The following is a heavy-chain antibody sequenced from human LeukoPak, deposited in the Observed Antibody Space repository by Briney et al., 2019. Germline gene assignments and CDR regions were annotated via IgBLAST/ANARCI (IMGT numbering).Heavy chain of an antibody. CDR1: GFTFSSYS. CDR2: ISSSSSYI. J-gene: IGHJ4*02. D-gene: IGHD3-22*01. Sequence: GGSLRLSCAASGFTFSSYSMNWVRQAPGKGLEWVSSISSSSSYIYYADSVKGRFTISRDNAKNSLYLQMNSLRAEDTAVYYCARSFYDSSGYYYAVLRRSYYFDYWGQGTLVTVSS. V-gene: IGHV3-21*01. CDR3: ARSFYDSSGYYYAVLRRSYYFDY.